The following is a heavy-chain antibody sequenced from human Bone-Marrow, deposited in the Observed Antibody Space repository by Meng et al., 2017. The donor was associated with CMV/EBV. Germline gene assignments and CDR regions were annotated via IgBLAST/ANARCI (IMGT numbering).Heavy chain of an antibody. V-gene: IGHV1-69*10. CDR3: ARERNLVGPFDY. J-gene: IGHJ4*02. Sequence: SAKVSCKASGGTFSSYAISWVRQAPGQGLEWMGGIIPILGIANYAQKFQGRVTITADKSTSTAYMELSSLRSEDTAVYYCARERNLVGPFDYWGQGTRVTGSS. D-gene: IGHD2-8*02. CDR1: GGTFSSYA. CDR2: IIPILGIA.